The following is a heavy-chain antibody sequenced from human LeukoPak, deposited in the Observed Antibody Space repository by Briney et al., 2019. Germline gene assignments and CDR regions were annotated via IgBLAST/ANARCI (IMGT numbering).Heavy chain of an antibody. CDR2: IYYSGST. Sequence: SETLSLTCTVSGGSISTYYWSWIRQPPGKGLEWIGSIYYSGSTNYNPSLKSRVTISVDTSKNQFSLELSSVTAADTAVYYCAVNLTRHTFDIWGQGTMVTVSS. CDR1: GGSISTYY. D-gene: IGHD1-1*01. CDR3: AVNLTRHTFDI. V-gene: IGHV4-59*08. J-gene: IGHJ3*02.